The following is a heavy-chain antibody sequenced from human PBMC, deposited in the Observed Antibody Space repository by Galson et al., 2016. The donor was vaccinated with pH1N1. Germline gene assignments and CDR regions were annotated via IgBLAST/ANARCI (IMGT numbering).Heavy chain of an antibody. CDR1: GFTFGSNA. CDR3: AKTVGSALGH. CDR2: ISNDALTT. V-gene: IGHV3-23*01. D-gene: IGHD2-15*01. J-gene: IGHJ4*02. Sequence: SLRLSCATSGFTFGSNAMSWVRQAPGKGLEWISTISNDALTTYYADSVKGRFTISRDNSKKTAYLQMNTLSAEDTAVYFCAKTVGSALGHWGQGTLVTVSS.